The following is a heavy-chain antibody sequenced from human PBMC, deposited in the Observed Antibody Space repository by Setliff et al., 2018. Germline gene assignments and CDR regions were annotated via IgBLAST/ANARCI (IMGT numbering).Heavy chain of an antibody. CDR3: ASCRYQVPYDY. CDR2: VYDSGTT. V-gene: IGHV4-39*01. D-gene: IGHD2-2*01. J-gene: IGHJ4*02. CDR1: GGSISSSSYY. Sequence: LSLTCTVSGGSISSSSYYWGWIRQPPGKGLEWIGTVYDSGTTYYNPSLKSRVTIFVDTSKNQFSLNLNSVTAADTGVYYCASCRYQVPYDYWGQGILVTVSS.